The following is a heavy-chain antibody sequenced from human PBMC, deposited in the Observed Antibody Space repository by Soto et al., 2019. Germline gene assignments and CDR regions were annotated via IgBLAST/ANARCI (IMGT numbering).Heavy chain of an antibody. Sequence: GGSLRLSCAASGFTFDDYGMSWVRQAPGKGLEWVSGINWNGGSTGYADSVKGRFTISRDNAKNSLYLQMNSLRAEDTALYYCARVSHYDILTGPVQFDYWGQGTLVTVS. CDR1: GFTFDDYG. CDR3: ARVSHYDILTGPVQFDY. CDR2: INWNGGST. J-gene: IGHJ4*02. V-gene: IGHV3-20*04. D-gene: IGHD3-9*01.